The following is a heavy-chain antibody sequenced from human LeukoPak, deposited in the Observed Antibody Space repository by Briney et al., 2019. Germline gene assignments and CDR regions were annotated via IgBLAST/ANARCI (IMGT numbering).Heavy chain of an antibody. Sequence: PGGSLRHSCAASRFTFSNYAMSWVRQAPGKGLEWVSAITGNGDYTDYADSVKGRFTISRDNSKNTAYLQMNSLRAEDTAVYYCARDIAVVVPYYMDVWGKGTTVTISS. V-gene: IGHV3-23*01. J-gene: IGHJ6*03. CDR3: ARDIAVVVPYYMDV. CDR1: RFTFSNYA. D-gene: IGHD2-21*01. CDR2: ITGNGDYT.